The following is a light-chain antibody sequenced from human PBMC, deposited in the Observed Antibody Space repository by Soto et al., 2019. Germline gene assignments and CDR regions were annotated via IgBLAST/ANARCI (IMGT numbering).Light chain of an antibody. CDR2: IEGSGSY. Sequence: QSVLTQSSSASASLGSSVKLTCTLSSGHGTYTIAWHQQLPGKAPRFSMKIEGSGSYNKGSGVPYRFSGSSSGADRYLTIFNLQFEDEADYYCETWDRDIRVFGGGTKLTVL. J-gene: IGLJ2*01. CDR1: SGHGTYT. CDR3: ETWDRDIRV. V-gene: IGLV4-60*02.